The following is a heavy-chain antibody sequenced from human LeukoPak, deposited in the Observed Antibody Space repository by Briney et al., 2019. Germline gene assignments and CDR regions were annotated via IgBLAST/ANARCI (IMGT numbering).Heavy chain of an antibody. CDR3: AREDTPRSLTSYSSGWYKDYYYGMDV. J-gene: IGHJ6*02. CDR2: ISSSSSYI. V-gene: IGHV3-21*01. CDR1: GFTFSSYS. Sequence: PGGSLRLSCAASGFTFSSYSMNWVRQAPGKGLEWVSSISSSSSYIYYADSVKGRFTISRDNAKNSLYLQMNSLRAEDTAVYYCAREDTPRSLTSYSSGWYKDYYYGMDVWGQGTTVTVSS. D-gene: IGHD6-19*01.